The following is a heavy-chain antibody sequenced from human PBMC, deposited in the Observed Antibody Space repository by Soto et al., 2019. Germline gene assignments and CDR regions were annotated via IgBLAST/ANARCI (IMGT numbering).Heavy chain of an antibody. D-gene: IGHD3-10*01. Sequence: EVQLVESGGGLVQPGGSLRLSCAASGFTFTAYYMTWVRQVPGKGLEWVASINKDGSKQYYVDSVKGRFTNSRDNTMNSLYLQMNSLRAGDTALYYCSRENWFQDYWGQGTLVTVSS. CDR3: SRENWFQDY. CDR2: INKDGSKQ. CDR1: GFTFTAYY. V-gene: IGHV3-7*03. J-gene: IGHJ4*02.